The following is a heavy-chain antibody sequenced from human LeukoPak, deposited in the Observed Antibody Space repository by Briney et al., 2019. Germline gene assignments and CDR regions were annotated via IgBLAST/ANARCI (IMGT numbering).Heavy chain of an antibody. J-gene: IGHJ3*02. CDR2: INWNGGST. Sequence: PGGSLRLSCAASGFTFSNAWMSWVRQAPGKGLEWVSGINWNGGSTGYADSVKGRFTISRDNAKNSLYLQMNSLRAEDTAVYYCATSGLTGVENAFDIWGQGTLVTVSS. D-gene: IGHD3-9*01. V-gene: IGHV3-20*04. CDR1: GFTFSNAW. CDR3: ATSGLTGVENAFDI.